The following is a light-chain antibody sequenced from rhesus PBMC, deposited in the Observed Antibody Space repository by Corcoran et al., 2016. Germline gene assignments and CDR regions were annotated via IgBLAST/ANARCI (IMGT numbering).Light chain of an antibody. Sequence: EIVMTQSPATLSLSPGERATLSCGASQSVSSSLAWYQQKPGQAPRLLIYGASSRATGIPDRFSGSGSGTDFTFTIRSLEPEDVAVYYCLQHSNWPWTFGQGTKVEIK. CDR2: GAS. CDR3: LQHSNWPWT. J-gene: IGKJ1*01. CDR1: QSVSSS. V-gene: IGKV3-24*01.